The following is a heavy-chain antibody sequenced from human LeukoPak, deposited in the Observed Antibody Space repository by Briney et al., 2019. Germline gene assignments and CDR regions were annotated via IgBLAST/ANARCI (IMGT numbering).Heavy chain of an antibody. CDR2: ISYDGTDK. J-gene: IGHJ4*02. CDR1: GFTFSNYA. D-gene: IGHD4-23*01. CDR3: AREYGGYIDF. Sequence: GGSLRLSCTASGFTFSNYAMHWVRQAPGKGLHWVAVISYDGTDKYYGDSVKGRFIISSDNSKNTLYVQMTSLRVEDTAVYFCAREYGGYIDFWGQRTLVTVSS. V-gene: IGHV3-30*04.